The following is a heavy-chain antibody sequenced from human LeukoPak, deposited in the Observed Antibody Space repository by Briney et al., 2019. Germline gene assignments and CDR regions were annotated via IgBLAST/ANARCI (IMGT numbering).Heavy chain of an antibody. J-gene: IGHJ5*02. Sequence: GGSLRLSCAAPGFTFSSYAMHWVRQAPGKGLEWVAVISYDGSNKYYADSVKGRFTISGDNSKNTLYLQMNSLRAEDTAVYYCARDVPHIVVVTSHWFDPWGQGTLVTVSS. CDR3: ARDVPHIVVVTSHWFDP. V-gene: IGHV3-30-3*01. CDR1: GFTFSSYA. CDR2: ISYDGSNK. D-gene: IGHD2-21*02.